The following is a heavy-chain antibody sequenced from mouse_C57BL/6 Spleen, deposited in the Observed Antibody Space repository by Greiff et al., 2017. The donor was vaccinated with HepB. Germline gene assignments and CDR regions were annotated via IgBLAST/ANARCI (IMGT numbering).Heavy chain of an antibody. CDR1: GYSFTDYN. Sequence: VQLKQSGPELVKPGASVKISCKASGYSFTDYNMNWVKQSNGKSLEWIGVINPNYGTTSYNQKFKGKATLTVDQSSSTAYMQLNSLTSEDSAVYYCARGGAYGSSAWFAYWGQGTLVTVSA. D-gene: IGHD1-1*01. CDR2: INPNYGTT. J-gene: IGHJ3*01. V-gene: IGHV1-39*01. CDR3: ARGGAYGSSAWFAY.